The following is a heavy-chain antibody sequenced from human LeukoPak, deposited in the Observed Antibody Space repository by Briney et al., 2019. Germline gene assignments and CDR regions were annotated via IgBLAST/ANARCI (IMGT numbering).Heavy chain of an antibody. CDR1: GFTFSSYA. D-gene: IGHD5-18*01. V-gene: IGHV3-30-3*01. CDR3: ARSSWIQLFGYFDY. CDR2: ISYDGSNK. Sequence: GGSLRLSCAASGFTFSSYAMHRVRQAPGKGLEWVAVISYDGSNKYYADSVKGRFTISRDNSKNTLYLQMNSLRAEDTAVYYCARSSWIQLFGYFDYWGQGTLVTVSS. J-gene: IGHJ4*02.